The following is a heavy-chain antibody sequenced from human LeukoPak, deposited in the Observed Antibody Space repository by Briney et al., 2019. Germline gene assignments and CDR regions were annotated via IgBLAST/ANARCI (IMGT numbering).Heavy chain of an antibody. Sequence: GGSLRLFCAASGFTFSSYSMNWVRQAAGKGLEWVSSISSSSSYIYYADSVKGRFTISRDNAKNSLYLQMNSLRAEDTAVYYCARDGPSDCSSTSCLYHDAFDIWGQGTMVTVSS. D-gene: IGHD2-2*01. V-gene: IGHV3-21*01. CDR2: ISSSSSYI. CDR1: GFTFSSYS. CDR3: ARDGPSDCSSTSCLYHDAFDI. J-gene: IGHJ3*02.